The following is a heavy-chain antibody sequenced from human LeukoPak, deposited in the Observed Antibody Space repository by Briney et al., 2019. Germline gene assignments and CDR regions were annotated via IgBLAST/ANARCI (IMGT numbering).Heavy chain of an antibody. V-gene: IGHV3-30*04. Sequence: GGSLRLSCAASGFTFSSYAMHWVRQAPGKGLEWVAVISYDGSNKYYADSVKGRFTISRNNSKNTLYLQMNSLRAEDTAVYYCAKDLIWFGELLLDYWGQGTLVTVSS. CDR2: ISYDGSNK. CDR3: AKDLIWFGELLLDY. J-gene: IGHJ4*02. D-gene: IGHD3-10*01. CDR1: GFTFSSYA.